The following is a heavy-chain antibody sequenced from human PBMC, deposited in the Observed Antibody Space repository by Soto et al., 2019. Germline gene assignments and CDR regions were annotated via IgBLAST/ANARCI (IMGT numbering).Heavy chain of an antibody. V-gene: IGHV1-69*06. CDR1: GGTFSSYA. CDR2: IIPIFGTA. Sequence: SVKVSCKASGGTFSSYAISWVRQAPGQGLEWMGGIIPIFGTANYAQKFQGRVTITADKSTSTAYMELSSLRSEDTAVYYCAREPAGPDNWFDPWGQGTPVTVSS. CDR3: AREPAGPDNWFDP. J-gene: IGHJ5*02. D-gene: IGHD2-2*01.